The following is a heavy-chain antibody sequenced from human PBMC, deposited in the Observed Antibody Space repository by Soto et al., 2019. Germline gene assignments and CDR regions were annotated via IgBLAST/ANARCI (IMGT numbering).Heavy chain of an antibody. D-gene: IGHD2-2*01. J-gene: IGHJ4*02. Sequence: GGSLRLSCAASGFTFSSYAMHWVRQAPGKGLEWVAVISYDGSNKYYADSVKGRFTISRDNSKNTLYLQMNSLRAEDTAVYYCARGPGRSYQLLPDYWGQGTLVTVSS. CDR3: ARGPGRSYQLLPDY. V-gene: IGHV3-30-3*01. CDR1: GFTFSSYA. CDR2: ISYDGSNK.